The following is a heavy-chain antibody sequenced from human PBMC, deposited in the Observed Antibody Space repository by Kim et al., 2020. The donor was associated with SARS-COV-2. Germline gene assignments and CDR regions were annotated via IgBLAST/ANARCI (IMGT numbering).Heavy chain of an antibody. CDR3: AKDLYNWNQLDAFDI. Sequence: ASVKGRFTISRDNSKNTLYLQMNSLRAEDTAVYYCAKDLYNWNQLDAFDIWGQGTMVTVSS. V-gene: IGHV3-23*01. J-gene: IGHJ3*02. D-gene: IGHD1-20*01.